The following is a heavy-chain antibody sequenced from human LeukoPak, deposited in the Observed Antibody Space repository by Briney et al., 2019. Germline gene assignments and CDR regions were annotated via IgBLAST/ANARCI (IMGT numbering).Heavy chain of an antibody. J-gene: IGHJ6*03. CDR2: IKQDGSEK. V-gene: IGHV3-7*01. D-gene: IGHD3-10*01. Sequence: PGGSLRLSCAASGFTFSSYWMSWVCQAPGKGLEWVANIKQDGSEKYYVDSVKGRFTISRDNAKNSLYLQMNSLRAEDTAVYYCARDSGLVTLFIYYYYMDVWGKGTTVTVSS. CDR1: GFTFSSYW. CDR3: ARDSGLVTLFIYYYYMDV.